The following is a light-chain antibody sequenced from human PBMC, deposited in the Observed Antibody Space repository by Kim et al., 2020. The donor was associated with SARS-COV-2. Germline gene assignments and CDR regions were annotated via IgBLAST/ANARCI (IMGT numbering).Light chain of an antibody. V-gene: IGKV1-39*01. CDR1: QNINKY. Sequence: SASVGDRVTFACRASQNINKYLNWYQQRPGKAPKLLIHAASTLHNGVPSRFSGSGSGTEFTLTITSLQPEDFAVYYCQQSYSTPYTFGQGTKLEI. CDR3: QQSYSTPYT. J-gene: IGKJ2*01. CDR2: AAS.